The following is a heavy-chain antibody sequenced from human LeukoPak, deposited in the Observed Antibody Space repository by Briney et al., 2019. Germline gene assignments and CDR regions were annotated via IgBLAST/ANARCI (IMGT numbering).Heavy chain of an antibody. J-gene: IGHJ4*02. CDR1: RYTFTNYY. CDR2: INPNSGGT. D-gene: IGHD4-17*01. V-gene: IGHV1-2*02. Sequence: GASVKVSCKASRYTFTNYYLHWVRQAPGQGLEWMGWINPNSGGTKPAQKFLGRVTMTRDTSISTAYMELTRLTYDDTAVYYCARDQATVATPWFDYWGQGTLVTVSS. CDR3: ARDQATVATPWFDY.